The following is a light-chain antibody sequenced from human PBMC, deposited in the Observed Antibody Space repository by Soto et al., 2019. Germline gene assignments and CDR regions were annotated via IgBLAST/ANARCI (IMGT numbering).Light chain of an antibody. CDR2: DDN. CDR3: GSWDSSLSAYV. CDR1: SPNIGGNS. V-gene: IGLV1-51*01. J-gene: IGLJ1*01. Sequence: KQAGSVCAYPGEKAATSNSGSSPNIGGNSVSWYQQLPGTAPKLLIYDDNKRPSGIPDRFSGSKSGTSATLGITGFQTGDEADYYCGSWDSSLSAYVFGTGTKVTVL.